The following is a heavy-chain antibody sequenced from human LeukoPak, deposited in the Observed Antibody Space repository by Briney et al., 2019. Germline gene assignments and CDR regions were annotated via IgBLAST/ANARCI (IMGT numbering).Heavy chain of an antibody. CDR3: ARWTPTYYYDSSGYYGFDY. J-gene: IGHJ4*02. Sequence: PGGSLRLSCAASGFTFSSYSMNWVRQAPGKGLEWVSYISSSGSTIYYADSVKGRFTISRDNAKNSLYLQMNSLRAEDTAVYYCARWTPTYYYDSSGYYGFDYWGQGTLVTVSS. CDR1: GFTFSSYS. CDR2: ISSSGSTI. D-gene: IGHD3-22*01. V-gene: IGHV3-48*01.